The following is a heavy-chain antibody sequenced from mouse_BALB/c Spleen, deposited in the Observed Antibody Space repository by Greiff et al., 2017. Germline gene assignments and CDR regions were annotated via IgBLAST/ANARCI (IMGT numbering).Heavy chain of an antibody. V-gene: IGHV1-9*01. CDR2: ILPGSGST. D-gene: IGHD1-1*01. CDR3: ARSYYGSSYGYYAMDY. J-gene: IGHJ4*01. Sequence: QVQLQQSGAELMKPGASVKISCKATGYTFSSYWIEWVKQRPGHGLEWIGEILPGSGSTNYNEKFKGKATFTADTSSNTAYMQLSSLTSEDSAVYYCARSYYGSSYGYYAMDYWGQGTSLTVSS. CDR1: GYTFSSYW.